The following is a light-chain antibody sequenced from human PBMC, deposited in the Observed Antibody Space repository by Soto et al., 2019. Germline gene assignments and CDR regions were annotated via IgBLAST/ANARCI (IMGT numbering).Light chain of an antibody. CDR3: LQYHNLWA. CDR2: RAS. CDR1: QNIYSN. Sequence: IVMTQSPATLSVSPGERVTLSCRASQNIYSNIAWYQQRPGQAPRLLIYRASTRATGVPARFSGSGSGTDFTLTIGSLQSEDFTVYSCLQYHNLWAFGQGTKVEIK. J-gene: IGKJ1*01. V-gene: IGKV3-15*01.